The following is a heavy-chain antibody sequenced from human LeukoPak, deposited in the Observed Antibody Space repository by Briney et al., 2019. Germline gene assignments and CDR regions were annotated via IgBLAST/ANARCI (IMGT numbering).Heavy chain of an antibody. J-gene: IGHJ4*02. CDR1: GGSISSSSDY. CDR3: ARRGSGSYSF. V-gene: IGHV4-39*01. Sequence: SETLSLTCTVSGGSISSSSDYWGWIRQPPGTGLEWIGSIYYSGSTYYNPSLKSRVTISVDTSKNQFSLKLSSVTAADTAVYYCARRGSGSYSFWGQGTLVIVSS. D-gene: IGHD1-26*01. CDR2: IYYSGST.